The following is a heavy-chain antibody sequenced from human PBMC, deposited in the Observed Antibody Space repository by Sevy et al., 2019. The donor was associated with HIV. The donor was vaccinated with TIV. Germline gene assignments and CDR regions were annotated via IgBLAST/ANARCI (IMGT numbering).Heavy chain of an antibody. J-gene: IGHJ3*02. CDR2: INSDGSST. Sequence: GGSLRLSCAASGFTFSSYWMHWVRQAPGKGLVWVSRINSDGSSTSYADSVKGRFTISRDNAKNTLYLQMNSLRAEDTAVYYCARGGDCSSTSCHLNDAFDIWGQGTMVTVSS. D-gene: IGHD2-2*01. V-gene: IGHV3-74*01. CDR1: GFTFSSYW. CDR3: ARGGDCSSTSCHLNDAFDI.